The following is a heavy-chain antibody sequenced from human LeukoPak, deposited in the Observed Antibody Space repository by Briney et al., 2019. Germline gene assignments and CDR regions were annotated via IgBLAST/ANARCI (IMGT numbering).Heavy chain of an antibody. D-gene: IGHD3-10*01. CDR1: GGSISSSGSY. Sequence: SETLSLTCTVSGGSISSSGSYWGWIRQPPGKGLEYIGTISYSGSTYYSPSLKSRVTISVDTSTNQFSLKLNSVTAADTAMYFCAKEWTGFGERFHPWGQGTLVTVSS. J-gene: IGHJ5*02. CDR2: ISYSGST. V-gene: IGHV4-39*02. CDR3: AKEWTGFGERFHP.